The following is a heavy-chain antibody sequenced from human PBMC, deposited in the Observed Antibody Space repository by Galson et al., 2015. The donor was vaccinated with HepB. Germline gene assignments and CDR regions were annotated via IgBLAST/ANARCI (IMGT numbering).Heavy chain of an antibody. V-gene: IGHV4-31*03. D-gene: IGHD5-12*01. CDR2: IYYRGNA. CDR3: ARVSYSGYDYFDY. Sequence: LSLTCTVSGGSISSGDSYWSWIRQHPGKGLEWIGYIYYRGNADYNPSLKSRVTISVDTSKKEFSLKLRSVTAADTAVYYCARVSYSGYDYFDYWGQGTLVTVSS. CDR1: GGSISSGDSY. J-gene: IGHJ4*02.